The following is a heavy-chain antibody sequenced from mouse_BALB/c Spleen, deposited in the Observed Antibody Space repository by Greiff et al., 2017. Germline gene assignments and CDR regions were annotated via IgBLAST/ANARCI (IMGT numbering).Heavy chain of an antibody. CDR1: GYTFTSYW. V-gene: IGHV1-87*01. Sequence: QVQLQQSGAELARPGASVKLSCKASGYTFTSYWMQWVKQRPGQGLEWIGAIYPGDGDTRYTQKFKGKATLTADKSSSTAYMQLSSLASEDSAVYYCARRGKSYEYARDYYAMDYWGQGTSVTVSS. CDR3: ARRGKSYEYARDYYAMDY. D-gene: IGHD2-4*01. J-gene: IGHJ4*01. CDR2: IYPGDGDT.